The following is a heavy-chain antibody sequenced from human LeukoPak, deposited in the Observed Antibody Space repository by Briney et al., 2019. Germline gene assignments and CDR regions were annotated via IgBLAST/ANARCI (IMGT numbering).Heavy chain of an antibody. Sequence: PSETLSLTCTVSGGSISSSNYYWGWIRLPPGKGLEWIGSIYYSGSTYYNPSLKSRVTISVDTSKNQFSLKLSSVTAADTTVYYCARSPQGFGEWFDYWGQGTLVTVSS. D-gene: IGHD3-10*01. J-gene: IGHJ4*02. CDR1: GGSISSSNYY. V-gene: IGHV4-39*07. CDR3: ARSPQGFGEWFDY. CDR2: IYYSGST.